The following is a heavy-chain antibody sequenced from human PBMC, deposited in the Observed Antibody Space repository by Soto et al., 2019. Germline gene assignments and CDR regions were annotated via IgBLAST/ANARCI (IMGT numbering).Heavy chain of an antibody. D-gene: IGHD3-22*01. CDR3: ARLNTYYYDSSGYYFGLNYFDY. J-gene: IGHJ4*02. CDR1: GGSISSYY. CDR2: IYYSGST. Sequence: SETLSLTCTVSGGSISSYYWSWIRQPPGKGLEWIGYIYYSGSTNYNPSLKSRVTISVDTSKNQFSLKLSSVTAADTAVYYCARLNTYYYDSSGYYFGLNYFDYWGQGTLVTVSS. V-gene: IGHV4-59*08.